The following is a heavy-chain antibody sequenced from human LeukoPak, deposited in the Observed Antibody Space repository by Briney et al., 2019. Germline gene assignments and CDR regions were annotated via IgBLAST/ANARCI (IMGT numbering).Heavy chain of an antibody. CDR2: IYPGDSDT. CDR3: ARHKTSPYYDFWSDY. J-gene: IGHJ4*02. CDR1: GYSFTSYW. Sequence: GESLKISCKGSGYSFTSYWIGWVRPMPGKGLEWMWIIYPGDSDTRYSPSFQGQVTISADKPISTAYLQWSRLKASDTAMYYCARHKTSPYYDFWSDYWGQGTLVTVSS. D-gene: IGHD3-3*01. V-gene: IGHV5-51*01.